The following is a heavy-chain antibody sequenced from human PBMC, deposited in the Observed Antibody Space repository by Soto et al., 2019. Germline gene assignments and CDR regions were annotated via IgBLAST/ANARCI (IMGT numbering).Heavy chain of an antibody. CDR3: AKYRHSSSSQFDY. J-gene: IGHJ4*02. CDR1: GGSISSSSYY. CDR2: IYYGGST. D-gene: IGHD6-13*01. Sequence: QLQLQESGPGLVKPSETLSLTCAVSGGSISSSSYYWGWIRQPPGKGREWIGSIYYGGSTYYNPSLRSRVTVSVDTSKNQFSLKLSSVTAADTAVYYCAKYRHSSSSQFDYWGQGTLVTVSS. V-gene: IGHV4-39*01.